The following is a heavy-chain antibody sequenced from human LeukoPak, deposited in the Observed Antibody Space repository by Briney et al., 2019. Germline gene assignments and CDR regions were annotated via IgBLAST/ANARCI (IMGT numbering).Heavy chain of an antibody. CDR1: GFTFSSYA. D-gene: IGHD6-6*01. J-gene: IGHJ3*02. CDR2: ISYDGSNK. CDR3: ARGEYSSSSEAFDI. V-gene: IGHV3-30-3*01. Sequence: PGGSLRLSCAASGFTFSSYAMHWVRQAPGKGLEWVAVISYDGSNKYYADSVKGRFTISRDNSKNTLYLQMNSLRAEDTAVYYCARGEYSSSSEAFDIWGQGTMVTVSS.